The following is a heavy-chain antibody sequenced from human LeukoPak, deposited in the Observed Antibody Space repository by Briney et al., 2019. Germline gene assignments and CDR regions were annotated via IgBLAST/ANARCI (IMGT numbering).Heavy chain of an antibody. D-gene: IGHD2-15*01. CDR3: ARNGGNDY. J-gene: IGHJ4*02. V-gene: IGHV3-21*01. CDR1: GFTFSSYS. Sequence: PGGSLRLSCAASGFTFSSYSMTWVRQAPGKGLEWVSSISTSSSYMYYADSVKGRFTISRDNAKNSLYLQMNSLRAEDTAVYYCARNGGNDYWGQGTLVTVSS. CDR2: ISTSSSYM.